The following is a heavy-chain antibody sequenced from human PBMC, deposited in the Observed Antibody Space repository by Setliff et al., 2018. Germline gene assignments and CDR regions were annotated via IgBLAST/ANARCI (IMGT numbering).Heavy chain of an antibody. D-gene: IGHD2-8*01. CDR3: ERLVRYCTRVTCQRSSDGDF. J-gene: IGHJ4*02. CDR2: ISAHSGDT. Sequence: ASVKVSCKASGYTFNHYGITWVRLAPGQGLEWMGWISAHSGDTFYAPQFQGRLVMTTDTSANTAYMELRNLTSDDTAMYFCERLVRYCTRVTCQRSSDGDFWGQGTPVTVSS. V-gene: IGHV1-18*01. CDR1: GYTFNHYG.